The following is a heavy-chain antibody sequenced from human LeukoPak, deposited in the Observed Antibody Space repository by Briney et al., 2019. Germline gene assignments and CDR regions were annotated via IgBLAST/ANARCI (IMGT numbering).Heavy chain of an antibody. CDR2: IYYSGSA. J-gene: IGHJ4*02. CDR1: GGSISSYY. V-gene: IGHV4-59*08. Sequence: PSETLSLTCTVSGGSISSYYWSWIRQPPGKGLEWIGYIYYSGSANYNPSLKSRVTISVDTSKNQFSLKLSSVTAADTAVYYCARGQWLADYWGQGTLVTVSS. CDR3: ARGQWLADY. D-gene: IGHD6-19*01.